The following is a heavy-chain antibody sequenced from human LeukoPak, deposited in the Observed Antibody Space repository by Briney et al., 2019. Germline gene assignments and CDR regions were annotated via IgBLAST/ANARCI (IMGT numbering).Heavy chain of an antibody. CDR1: GYTFTSYQ. V-gene: IGHV1-46*01. Sequence: ASVKVSCKASGYTFTSYQMHWVRQAPAHGREWMGIINPSAGSTSYAQKFQGRVTMTRDTSTSTGYMELSSLRAEDTAVYYCARENEGSGWYYFDYWGQGTLVSVSS. J-gene: IGHJ4*02. CDR2: INPSAGST. CDR3: ARENEGSGWYYFDY. D-gene: IGHD6-19*01.